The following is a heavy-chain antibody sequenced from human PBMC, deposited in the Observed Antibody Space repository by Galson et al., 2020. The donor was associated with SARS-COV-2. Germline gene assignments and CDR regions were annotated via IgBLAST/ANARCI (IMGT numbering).Heavy chain of an antibody. CDR2: IMPTFGTA. CDR3: AREDGYIYIDALDI. Sequence: SVTVSCKASGGTLSSYAISWVRLPPGQGLAWMGRIMPTFGTAKYAQKFQGRVTISEDRSTSTAYMELSSLRSEDTVVYDCAREDGYIYIDALDIWGQGTMVTVSS. V-gene: IGHV1-69*06. D-gene: IGHD5-12*01. J-gene: IGHJ3*02. CDR1: GGTLSSYA.